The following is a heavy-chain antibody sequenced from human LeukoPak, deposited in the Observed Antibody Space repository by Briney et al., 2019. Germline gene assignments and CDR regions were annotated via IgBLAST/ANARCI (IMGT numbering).Heavy chain of an antibody. V-gene: IGHV3-74*01. CDR3: ARVRCHPFGSCYAFDI. Sequence: PGGSLRLSCAASGFTFSSYAMSWVRQAPGKGLVWVSRINSDGSSTSYADSVKGRFTISRDNAKNTLYLQMNSLRAEDTAVYYCARVRCHPFGSCYAFDIWGQGTMVTVSS. J-gene: IGHJ3*02. CDR1: GFTFSSYA. CDR2: INSDGSST. D-gene: IGHD2-15*01.